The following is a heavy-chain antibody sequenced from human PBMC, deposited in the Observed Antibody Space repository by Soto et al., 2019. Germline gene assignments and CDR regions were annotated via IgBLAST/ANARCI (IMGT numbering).Heavy chain of an antibody. Sequence: SETLSLTCSVSGGSIRNYYWSWIRQPPGKGLDWIGYIYNSGTTNYNPSLKRRVTISVDTSKNQFSLNLSSVTAADTAMYYCARDGVSSTEYTWNYGTYFDYWGQGALVTVSS. J-gene: IGHJ4*02. CDR3: ARDGVSSTEYTWNYGTYFDY. D-gene: IGHD1-7*01. CDR1: GGSIRNYY. CDR2: IYNSGTT. V-gene: IGHV4-59*01.